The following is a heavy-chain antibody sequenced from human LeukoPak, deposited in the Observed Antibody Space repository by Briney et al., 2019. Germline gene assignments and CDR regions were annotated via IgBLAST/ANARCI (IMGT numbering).Heavy chain of an antibody. V-gene: IGHV1-69*06. J-gene: IGHJ5*02. CDR3: ARARNHYYGSGSDPRKNWFDP. D-gene: IGHD3-10*01. Sequence: ASVKVSCKASGGTFSSYAISWVRQAPGQGLEWMGGIIPIFGTTNYAQKFQGRVTITADKSTSTAYMELSSLRSEDTAVYYCARARNHYYGSGSDPRKNWFDPWGQGTLVTVSS. CDR2: IIPIFGTT. CDR1: GGTFSSYA.